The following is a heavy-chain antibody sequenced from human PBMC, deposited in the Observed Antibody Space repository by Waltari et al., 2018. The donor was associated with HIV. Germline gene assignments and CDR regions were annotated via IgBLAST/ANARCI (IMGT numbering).Heavy chain of an antibody. J-gene: IGHJ4*02. CDR1: GFIFRDFA. CDR3: AREGIVAAPFDF. D-gene: IGHD2-15*01. V-gene: IGHV3-30*01. CDR2: ISRDGSSK. Sequence: QVQLVESGGGLVQPGGSLRLSCAASGFIFRDFAIHWVRQAPGKGLEWVAVISRDGSSKYYADSVPGRFTISRDNSKNSLHLHMNSLRPKDTAVYYCAREGIVAAPFDFWGLGTLVTVSS.